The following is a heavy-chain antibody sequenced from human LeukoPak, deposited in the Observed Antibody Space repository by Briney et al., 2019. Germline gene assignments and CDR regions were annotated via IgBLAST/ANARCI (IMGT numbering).Heavy chain of an antibody. Sequence: ASVKVSCKASRYTVTSYGTSWVRQSPGQGLRWRGWIRAYNGNTNYAQKLQGRVTMPTDTSTSTAYMELRSLRSDDTAVYYCATDSPTDLGIPPSYWGQGTLVTVSS. D-gene: IGHD6-13*01. J-gene: IGHJ4*02. V-gene: IGHV1-18*01. CDR1: RYTVTSYG. CDR2: IRAYNGNT. CDR3: ATDSPTDLGIPPSY.